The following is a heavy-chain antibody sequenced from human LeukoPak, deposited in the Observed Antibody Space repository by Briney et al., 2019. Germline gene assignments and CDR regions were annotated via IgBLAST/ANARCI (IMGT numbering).Heavy chain of an antibody. CDR2: INQYGSES. J-gene: IGHJ4*02. V-gene: IGHV3-7*01. D-gene: IGHD3-3*01. Sequence: GGSLRLSCAASGFTFSSYWMSWVRQAPGKGLEWLVNINQYGSESYSVDSVKGRFTISRDNTKNSLYLQMSSLRAKDAAVYYCATYDFWSGFGLGNWGQGTLVTVSS. CDR3: ATYDFWSGFGLGN. CDR1: GFTFSSYW.